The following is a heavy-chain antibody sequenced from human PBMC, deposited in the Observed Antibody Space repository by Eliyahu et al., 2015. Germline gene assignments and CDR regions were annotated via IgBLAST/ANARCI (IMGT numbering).Heavy chain of an antibody. CDR1: GFPFSSYX. Sequence: EVQLVESGGGXXQPGGSLRLSCAASGFPFSSYXXXWVRQAPGKGLEWVSYISSSGSTIYYADSVKGRFTISRDNAKNSLYLQMNSLRAEDTAVYYCARDRKEGSGSYYRAGAFDIWGQGTMVTVSS. CDR2: ISSSGSTI. CDR3: ARDRKEGSGSYYRAGAFDI. D-gene: IGHD3-10*01. J-gene: IGHJ3*02. V-gene: IGHV3-48*03.